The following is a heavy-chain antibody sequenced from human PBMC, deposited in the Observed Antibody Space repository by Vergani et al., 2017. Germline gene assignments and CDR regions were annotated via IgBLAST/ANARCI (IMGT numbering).Heavy chain of an antibody. CDR3: ARETGGGSLDY. CDR2: IYTSGST. CDR1: GGSISSGSYY. D-gene: IGHD2-15*01. V-gene: IGHV4-61*02. Sequence: QVQLQESGPGLVKPSQTLSLTCTVSGGSISSGSYYWSWIRQPAGKGLEWIGRIYTSGSTNYNPSLKSRVTISVDTSKNQFSLKLSSVTAADTAVYYCARETGGGSLDYWGQGTLVTVSS. J-gene: IGHJ4*02.